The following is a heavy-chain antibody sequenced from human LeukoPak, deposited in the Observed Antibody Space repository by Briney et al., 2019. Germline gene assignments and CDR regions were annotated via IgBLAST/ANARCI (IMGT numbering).Heavy chain of an antibody. J-gene: IGHJ3*01. CDR1: GGSVSSGTYY. D-gene: IGHD1-20*01. Sequence: PSETLSLTCTVSGGSVSSGTYYWSWIRQPPGKGLEWIGYIYYSGSTNYNPSLKSRVTISVDTSKNQFSLKLSSVTAADTAVYYCARAGAGGMTDWGQGTMVTVSS. CDR3: ARAGAGGMTD. CDR2: IYYSGST. V-gene: IGHV4-61*01.